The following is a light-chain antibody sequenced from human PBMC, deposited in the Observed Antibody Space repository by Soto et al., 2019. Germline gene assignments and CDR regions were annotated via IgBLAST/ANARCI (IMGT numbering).Light chain of an antibody. V-gene: IGKV3-11*01. CDR1: QSVSSY. CDR2: DAS. J-gene: IGKJ5*01. CDR3: QQRSNWPPIT. Sequence: EIVLTQSPGTLSLSPGERATPSCRASQSVSSYLAWYQQKPGQAPRLPIYDASNRATGIPARFSGSGSGTDFTLTISSLEPEDFAVYYCQQRSNWPPITFGQGTRLEIK.